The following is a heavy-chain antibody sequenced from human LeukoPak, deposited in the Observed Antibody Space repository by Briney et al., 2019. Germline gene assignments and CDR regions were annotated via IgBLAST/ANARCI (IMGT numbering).Heavy chain of an antibody. D-gene: IGHD5-18*01. CDR3: ARSDVGYSYGLYGDYFDY. J-gene: IGHJ4*02. CDR2: IIPIFGTA. Sequence: SSVKVSCKASGGTFSSYAISWVRQAPGQGLEWMGGIIPIFGTANYAQKFQGRVTITADESTSTAYMELSSLRSEDTAVYYCARSDVGYSYGLYGDYFDYWGQGTLVTVSS. CDR1: GGTFSSYA. V-gene: IGHV1-69*01.